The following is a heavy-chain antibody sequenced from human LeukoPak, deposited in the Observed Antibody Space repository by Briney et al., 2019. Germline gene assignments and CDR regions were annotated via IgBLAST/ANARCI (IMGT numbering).Heavy chain of an antibody. CDR3: AAAVAVDYNWFDP. D-gene: IGHD6-19*01. Sequence: GGSLRLSCAASGFTFNSYTMSWVRQAPGKGLEWVSTITTSDGNTYYADSVKGRFTVSRDNSKNTLYLQMNSLRAEDTAVYYCAAAVAVDYNWFDPWGQGTLVTVSS. CDR1: GFTFNSYT. CDR2: ITTSDGNT. V-gene: IGHV3-23*01. J-gene: IGHJ5*02.